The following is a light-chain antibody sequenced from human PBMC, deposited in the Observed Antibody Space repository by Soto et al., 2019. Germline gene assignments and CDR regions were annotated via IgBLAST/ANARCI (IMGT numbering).Light chain of an antibody. CDR3: QAWDSSTAV. CDR1: KLGEKY. V-gene: IGLV3-1*01. J-gene: IGLJ2*01. CDR2: EDR. Sequence: SSELTQPPSVSVSPGQTASVTCSGDKLGEKYACWYQQKPGQPPVLVIYEDRKRPSGIPERFSGSNSGNTATLTISGTQPMDEADYYCQAWDSSTAVFGGGTKLTVL.